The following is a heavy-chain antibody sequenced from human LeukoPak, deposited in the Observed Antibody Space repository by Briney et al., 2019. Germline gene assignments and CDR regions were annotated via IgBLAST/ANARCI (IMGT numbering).Heavy chain of an antibody. Sequence: PGGSLRLSCTASGFTFSNFAMHWGRQAPGTGLEWVAVISYDGSRTDYTVSVNGRFTISRDNSKNTLYLQMNSLRTEHTAVYYCATAPLYSSSWYFRGYFDDWGQGTLVTVSS. CDR1: GFTFSNFA. CDR2: ISYDGSRT. J-gene: IGHJ4*02. V-gene: IGHV3-30*04. CDR3: ATAPLYSSSWYFRGYFDD. D-gene: IGHD6-13*01.